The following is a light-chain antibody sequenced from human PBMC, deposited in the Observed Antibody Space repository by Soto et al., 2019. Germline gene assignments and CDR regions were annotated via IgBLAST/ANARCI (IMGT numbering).Light chain of an antibody. Sequence: QSALTQPASVSGSPGQSITISCTGTSSEVGGYNYVSWYQQHPGKAPKLMIYDVSNRPSGVSNRFSGSKSGYTASLTISGLQAEDEADYFCSSYTSTTTVIFGGGTKLTVL. CDR3: SSYTSTTTVI. V-gene: IGLV2-14*01. J-gene: IGLJ2*01. CDR1: SSEVGGYNY. CDR2: DVS.